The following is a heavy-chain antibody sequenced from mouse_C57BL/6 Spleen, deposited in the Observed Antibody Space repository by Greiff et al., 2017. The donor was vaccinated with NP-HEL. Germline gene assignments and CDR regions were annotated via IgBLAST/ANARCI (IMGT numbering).Heavy chain of an antibody. Sequence: EVQLQESRPELVKPGASVKMSCKASGYTFTDYNMHWVKQSHGKSLEWIGYINPNNGGTSYNQKFKGKATLTVNKSSSTAYMELRSLTSEDSAVYYCDRWDDYFDYWGQGTTLTVSS. CDR1: GYTFTDYN. D-gene: IGHD4-1*01. CDR3: DRWDDYFDY. CDR2: INPNNGGT. V-gene: IGHV1-22*01. J-gene: IGHJ2*01.